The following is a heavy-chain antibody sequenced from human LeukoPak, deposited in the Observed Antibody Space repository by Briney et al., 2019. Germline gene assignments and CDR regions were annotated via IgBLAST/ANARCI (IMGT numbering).Heavy chain of an antibody. D-gene: IGHD2-15*01. V-gene: IGHV3-30*03. CDR3: PLAAAFDDAFDI. CDR1: GFTFSSYG. Sequence: PGRSLRLSCAASGFTFSSYGMHWVRQAPGKGLEWVAVISYDGSNKYYADSVKGRFTISRDNSKNTLYLQMNSLRAEDTAVYYCPLAAAFDDAFDIWGQGTMVTVSS. CDR2: ISYDGSNK. J-gene: IGHJ3*02.